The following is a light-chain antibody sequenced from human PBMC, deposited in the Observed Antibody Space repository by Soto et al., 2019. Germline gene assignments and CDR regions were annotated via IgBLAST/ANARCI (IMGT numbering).Light chain of an antibody. V-gene: IGLV7-46*01. Sequence: QAVVTQEPSLNVSPGGTVTLTCGSSTGAVTSGHYPYWFQQKPGQAPRTLMYDTRNTHSWTPARFSGSLLGGKAALTLSGAQPEDESEYYCLLSYSGDVVFGGGTQLTVL. CDR3: LLSYSGDVV. CDR1: TGAVTSGHY. CDR2: DTR. J-gene: IGLJ2*01.